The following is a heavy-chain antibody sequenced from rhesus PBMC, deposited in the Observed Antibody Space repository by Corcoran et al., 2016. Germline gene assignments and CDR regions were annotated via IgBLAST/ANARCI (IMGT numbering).Heavy chain of an antibody. CDR1: GGSISRNY. CDR3: ARYGVIAAAGDS. D-gene: IGHD6-25*01. CDR2: ISGSGVST. J-gene: IGHJ6*01. V-gene: IGHV4-173*01. Sequence: QLQLRESGQGLVKPSETLSLTCAVSGGSISRNYWSWIRQAPGKGLEWIGRISGSGVSTDYNPSLKRRVTISTATSKNQFPLKLSSVTAADTDVYYCARYGVIAAAGDSWGQGVVVTVSS.